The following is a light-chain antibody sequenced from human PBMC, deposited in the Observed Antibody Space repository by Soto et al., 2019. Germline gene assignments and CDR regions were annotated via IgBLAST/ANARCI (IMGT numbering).Light chain of an antibody. Sequence: QSALTQPASVSGSPGQSITISCTGTSSDVGHNHVSWYQHHAGKVPKLIIYDVSDRPSGVSTRFSGSKSGNMASLTISGLQAEDEADYYCSSYTASGVFGGGTKLTVL. J-gene: IGLJ3*02. CDR3: SSYTASGV. V-gene: IGLV2-14*01. CDR2: DVS. CDR1: SSDVGHNH.